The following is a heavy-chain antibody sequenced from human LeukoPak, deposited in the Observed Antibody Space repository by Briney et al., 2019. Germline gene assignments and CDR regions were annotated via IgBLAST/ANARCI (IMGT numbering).Heavy chain of an antibody. CDR2: MNPNSGET. D-gene: IGHD7-27*01. J-gene: IGHJ5*02. V-gene: IGHV1-8*01. CDR1: GYTFSSYD. Sequence: ASVKVSCKTSGYTFSSYDINWVRQATGQGLEWMGWMNPNSGETGFAQNFQGRVTLTKNTSITTAYMELSRLRSEDTAVYYCARGDPWGFDPWGQGTLVTVSS. CDR3: ARGDPWGFDP.